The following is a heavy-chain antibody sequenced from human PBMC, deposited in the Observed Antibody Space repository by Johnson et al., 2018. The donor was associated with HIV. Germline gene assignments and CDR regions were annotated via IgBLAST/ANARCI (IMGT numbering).Heavy chain of an antibody. D-gene: IGHD3-22*01. J-gene: IGHJ3*02. CDR2: IWFDGSNK. CDR3: TREGSGYYYKDAFDI. CDR1: GFTFSSYG. V-gene: IGHV3-30*02. Sequence: QVQLVESGGGVVQPGGSLRLSCAASGFTFSSYGMHWVRQAPGKGLEWVAFIWFDGSNKYYADSVQGRFIISRDNSKNTLYLQMNSLRAEDTAVYDCTREGSGYYYKDAFDIWGQGTMVTVSS.